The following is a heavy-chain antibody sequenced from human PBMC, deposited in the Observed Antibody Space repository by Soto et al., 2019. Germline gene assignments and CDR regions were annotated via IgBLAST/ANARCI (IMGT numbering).Heavy chain of an antibody. Sequence: EVHLLESGGVLVQPGESLRLSCETSGFTFSNCFMTWLRQPPGKRLECISVITTNGHTDYSDSVKGRFTISRDNSKNTVYLQMNSLRAEDTAVYYCAKGLRNGRLYAADWGQGTMVTVSS. CDR3: AKGLRNGRLYAAD. V-gene: IGHV3-23*01. D-gene: IGHD3-16*01. J-gene: IGHJ4*02. CDR1: GFTFSNCF. CDR2: ITTNGHT.